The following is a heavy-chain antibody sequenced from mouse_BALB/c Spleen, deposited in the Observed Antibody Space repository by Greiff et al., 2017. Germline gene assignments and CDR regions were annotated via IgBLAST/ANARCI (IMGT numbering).Heavy chain of an antibody. V-gene: IGHV1-54*01. J-gene: IGHJ3*01. D-gene: IGHD2-3*01. CDR1: GYAFTNYL. Sequence: QVQLQQSGAELVRPGTSVKVSCKASGYAFTNYLIEWVKQRPGQGLEWIGVINPGSGGTNYNEKFKGKATLTADKSSSTAYMQLSSLTSDDSAVYFCASYDGYYRPWGQGTLVTVSA. CDR2: INPGSGGT. CDR3: ASYDGYYRP.